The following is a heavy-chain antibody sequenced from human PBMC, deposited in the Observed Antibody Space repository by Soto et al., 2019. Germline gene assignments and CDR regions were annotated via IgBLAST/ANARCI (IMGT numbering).Heavy chain of an antibody. D-gene: IGHD6-13*01. J-gene: IGHJ5*02. CDR1: GFTVSSNY. CDR2: IYSGGST. V-gene: IGHV3-66*01. Sequence: EVQLVESGGGLVQPGGSLRLSCAASGFTVSSNYMSWVRQAPGKGLEWVSVIYSGGSTYYADSVKGRFTISRDNSKNPLYLQRNSLSAEDTAVYYCARVGPSIAAAAWGQGTLVTVSS. CDR3: ARVGPSIAAAA.